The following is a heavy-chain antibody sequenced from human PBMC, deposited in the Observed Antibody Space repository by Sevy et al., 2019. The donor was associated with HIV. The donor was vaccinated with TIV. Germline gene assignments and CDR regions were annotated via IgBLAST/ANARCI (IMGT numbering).Heavy chain of an antibody. CDR1: GFTFSSYA. CDR3: AMGGASTGYYYYGMDV. CDR2: ISGSGGST. J-gene: IGHJ6*02. Sequence: GGSLRLSCAASGFTFSSYAMSWVRQAPGKGLEWVSAISGSGGSTYYADSVKGRFTISRDNSKNTLYLQMNSLRAEDRAVYYCAMGGASTGYYYYGMDVWGQGTTVTVSS. D-gene: IGHD1-26*01. V-gene: IGHV3-23*01.